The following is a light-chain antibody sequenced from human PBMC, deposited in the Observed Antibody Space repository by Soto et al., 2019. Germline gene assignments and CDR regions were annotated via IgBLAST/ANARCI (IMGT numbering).Light chain of an antibody. J-gene: IGKJ5*01. CDR1: QSLLHITGETF. V-gene: IGKV2D-29*02. CDR2: EVS. CDR3: MQSTQLPPT. Sequence: DVVMTQTPLSLSVAPGQPASISCKSSQSLLHITGETFLFWYLQKKGQSPQILIYEVSTRVSGVPDRFSGSGSGTDFTLEISRVETDDVCIYYCMQSTQLPPTFSQGTRLEIK.